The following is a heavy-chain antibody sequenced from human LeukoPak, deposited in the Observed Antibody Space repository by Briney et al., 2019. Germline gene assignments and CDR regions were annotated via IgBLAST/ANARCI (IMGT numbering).Heavy chain of an antibody. Sequence: PGGSLRLSCTASGFKFADAPMHWVRQPPGKGLEWIALITWGATDSYYADSVKGRFTISRDDSRNTLYLQMNSLRAEDTAIYYCARIGHDLYQTFDSWGHGTLITVSS. V-gene: IGHV3-43*01. D-gene: IGHD2-2*01. J-gene: IGHJ5*01. CDR2: ITWGATDS. CDR3: ARIGHDLYQTFDS. CDR1: GFKFADAP.